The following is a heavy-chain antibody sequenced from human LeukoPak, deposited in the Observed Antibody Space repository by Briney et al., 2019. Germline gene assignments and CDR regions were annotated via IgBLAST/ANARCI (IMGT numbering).Heavy chain of an antibody. V-gene: IGHV3-23*01. J-gene: IGHJ4*02. CDR2: ISGSGSST. CDR3: AKDQGTKQWLITRDY. Sequence: GGSLRLSCAASGFTLSNYAMSWVRQAPGKGLAWVSSISGSGSSTYYADSVKGRFTISRDNSKNTLYLQMNSLRAEDTAVYYCAKDQGTKQWLITRDYWGQGTLVTVSS. D-gene: IGHD6-19*01. CDR1: GFTLSNYA.